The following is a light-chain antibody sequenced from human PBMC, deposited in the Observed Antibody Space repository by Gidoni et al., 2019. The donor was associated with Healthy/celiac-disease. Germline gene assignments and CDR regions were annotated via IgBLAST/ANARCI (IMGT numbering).Light chain of an antibody. V-gene: IGKV1-33*01. CDR3: QQYDNIPYT. Sequence: IKIPPPPSSLSASVGDRVTITCQASQDISNYLNWYQQKPGKAPKLLIYDASNLETGVPSRFSGSGSGTDFTLTISSLQPEDIATYYCQQYDNIPYTFGQGTKLEIK. CDR1: QDISNY. CDR2: DAS. J-gene: IGKJ2*01.